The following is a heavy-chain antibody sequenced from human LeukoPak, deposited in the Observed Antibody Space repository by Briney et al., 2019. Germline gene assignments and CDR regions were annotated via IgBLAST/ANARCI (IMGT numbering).Heavy chain of an antibody. CDR1: GYTFTSYG. Sequence: GGALKVSCKASGYTFTSYGISWVRQAPGQGLEWRGCISSYNGNTNYAQKFQDGVTMTTDTSTSTAYMELRSLRSDDTAGYYCARGIGFSSSWYLDYWGQGALVTVSS. J-gene: IGHJ4*02. CDR2: ISSYNGNT. D-gene: IGHD6-13*01. V-gene: IGHV1-18*01. CDR3: ARGIGFSSSWYLDY.